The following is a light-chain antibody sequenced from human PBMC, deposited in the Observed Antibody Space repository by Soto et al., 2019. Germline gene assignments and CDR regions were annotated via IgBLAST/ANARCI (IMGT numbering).Light chain of an antibody. Sequence: QSVLTQPRSVSGSPGQSVTISCTGTSSDVGGYKYVSWYQQHPDKAPKLMIYDVTKRPSGVPDRFSGSKSGNTASLTISGLQAEDEADYYCCSYVGSYTAVFGGGTKLTVL. CDR1: SSDVGGYKY. CDR3: CSYVGSYTAV. V-gene: IGLV2-11*01. J-gene: IGLJ2*01. CDR2: DVT.